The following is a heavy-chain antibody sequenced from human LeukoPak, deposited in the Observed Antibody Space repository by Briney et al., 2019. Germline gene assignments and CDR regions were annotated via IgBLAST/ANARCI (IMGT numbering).Heavy chain of an antibody. CDR3: AKDLLSSGWYRVAFDI. Sequence: GGSLRLSCAASGFTFSSYAMSWVRQAPGKGLEWASAISGSGGSTYYADSVKGRFTISRDNSKNTLYLQMNSLRAEDTAVYYCAKDLLSSGWYRVAFDIWGQGTMVTVSS. D-gene: IGHD6-19*01. J-gene: IGHJ3*02. CDR2: ISGSGGST. CDR1: GFTFSSYA. V-gene: IGHV3-23*01.